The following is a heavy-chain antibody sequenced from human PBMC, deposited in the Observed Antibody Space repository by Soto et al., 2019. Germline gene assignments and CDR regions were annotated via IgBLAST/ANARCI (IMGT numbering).Heavy chain of an antibody. V-gene: IGHV1-3*01. CDR1: GYTFTSYG. J-gene: IGHJ4*02. CDR2: INAGNGNT. Sequence: GASVKVSCKASGYTFTSYGIHWVRQAPGQRLEWMGWINAGNGNTKYSQKFQGRVTITRDTSASTAYMELNSLRAEDTAVYYCVRVFDTYYFDLWGQGNMVTVSS. D-gene: IGHD3-9*01. CDR3: VRVFDTYYFDL.